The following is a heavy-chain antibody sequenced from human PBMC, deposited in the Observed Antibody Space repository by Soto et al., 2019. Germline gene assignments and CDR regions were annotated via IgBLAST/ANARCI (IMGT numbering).Heavy chain of an antibody. CDR2: INHSGST. CDR3: AREYGDYGVIDY. Sequence: QVQLQQWGAGLLKPSETLSLTCAGYGGSFSGDYWSWIRQPPGKGLERIGEINHSGSTNYNPSLKSRVTISVDTSKNQFSRKLSSVTAADTAVYYCAREYGDYGVIDYWGQCTLVTVSS. V-gene: IGHV4-34*01. CDR1: GGSFSGDY. J-gene: IGHJ4*02. D-gene: IGHD4-17*01.